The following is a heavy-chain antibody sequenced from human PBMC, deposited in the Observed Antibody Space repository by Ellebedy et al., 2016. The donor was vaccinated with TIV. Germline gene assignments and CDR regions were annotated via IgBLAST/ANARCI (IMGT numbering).Heavy chain of an antibody. CDR3: AKVGGDGYNLDAFDI. J-gene: IGHJ3*02. D-gene: IGHD5-24*01. CDR1: GFTFSSYG. V-gene: IGHV3-30*02. Sequence: GESLKISCAASGFTFSSYGMHWVRQAPGKGLEWVAFIRYDGSNKYYADSVKGRFTISRDNSKNTLYLQMNSLRAEDTAVYYCAKVGGDGYNLDAFDIWGQGTMVTVSS. CDR2: IRYDGSNK.